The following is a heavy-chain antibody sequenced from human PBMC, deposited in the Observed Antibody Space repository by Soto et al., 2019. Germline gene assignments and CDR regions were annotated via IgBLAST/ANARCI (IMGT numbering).Heavy chain of an antibody. D-gene: IGHD3-3*01. Sequence: GASVKVSCKASGYTFTSYSIHWVRQAPGQGLEWIGWINTDNGDAKYSQKFQGRVTVTRDTSTTTAYMELSRLRSDDTAVYYCARDGFLDWLPGYYYSCAMDVWCQGLTVTVSS. CDR1: GYTFTSYS. CDR2: INTDNGDA. J-gene: IGHJ6*02. V-gene: IGHV1-3*04. CDR3: ARDGFLDWLPGYYYSCAMDV.